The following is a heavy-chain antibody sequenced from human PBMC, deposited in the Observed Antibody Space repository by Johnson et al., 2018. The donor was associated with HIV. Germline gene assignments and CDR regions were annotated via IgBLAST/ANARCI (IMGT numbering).Heavy chain of an antibody. CDR3: ARGALGDWVDAFDI. CDR2: ITGNGGST. D-gene: IGHD3-16*01. V-gene: IGHV3-64*04. Sequence: VQLVESGGGLVQPGGSMRLSCAASGFTFSSYAINWVRQAPGKGLEYVSGITGNGGSTYYANSVKGRFTISRDNSKNTMDLQMNSLRAEDTAVFYCARGALGDWVDAFDIWGQGTMVTVSS. J-gene: IGHJ3*02. CDR1: GFTFSSYA.